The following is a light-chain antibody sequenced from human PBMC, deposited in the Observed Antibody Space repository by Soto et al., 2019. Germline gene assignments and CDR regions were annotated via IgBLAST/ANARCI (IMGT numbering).Light chain of an antibody. Sequence: EFVLTQSPGTLSLSPGERATLSCRASQTVRNNYLAWYQQKPGQAPRLLIYDASSRATGIPDRFSGGGSGTDFTLPISRLEPEDFAVYYCQQYGSSPKTFGQGTK. CDR1: QTVRNNY. CDR2: DAS. J-gene: IGKJ1*01. V-gene: IGKV3-20*01. CDR3: QQYGSSPKT.